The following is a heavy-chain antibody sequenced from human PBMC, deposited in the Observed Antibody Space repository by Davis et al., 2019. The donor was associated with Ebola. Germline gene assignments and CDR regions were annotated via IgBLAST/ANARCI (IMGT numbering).Heavy chain of an antibody. CDR1: GYTFTSYG. D-gene: IGHD3-16*01. V-gene: IGHV1-18*01. J-gene: IGHJ6*02. Sequence: ASVKVSCKASGYTFTSYGISWVRQAPGQGLEWMGWISAYNGNTNYAQKLQGRVTMTTDTSTSTAYMELRSLRSDDTAVYYCARDDPYDYIWGSYAGSGMDVWGQGTTVTVSS. CDR3: ARDDPYDYIWGSYAGSGMDV. CDR2: ISAYNGNT.